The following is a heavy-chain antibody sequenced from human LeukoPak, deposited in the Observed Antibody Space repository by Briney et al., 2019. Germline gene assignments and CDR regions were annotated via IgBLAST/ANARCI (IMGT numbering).Heavy chain of an antibody. CDR3: ARLWFGEFH. Sequence: GGSLRLSCAASGFAFSTYWMDWVRQAPGKGLEWVGNINQDGSVKHYVDSVRGRFTISRDNSKNTLYLQMNSLRAEDTAVYYCARLWFGEFHWGQGTLVTVSS. D-gene: IGHD3-10*01. CDR2: INQDGSVK. V-gene: IGHV3-7*03. CDR1: GFAFSTYW. J-gene: IGHJ4*02.